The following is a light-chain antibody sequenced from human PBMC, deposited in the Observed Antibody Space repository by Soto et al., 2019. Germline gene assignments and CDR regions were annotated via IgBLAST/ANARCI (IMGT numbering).Light chain of an antibody. CDR1: QSVSSY. Sequence: IVLTQSPATLSLSPGETTTLSCRASQSVSSYLAWYQQKPGQAPRLLIYDASNRATGIPARFSGSGSGTDFTLTISSLEPEDFAVYYCQQRSNWPRGTFGQGTKVDIK. J-gene: IGKJ1*01. V-gene: IGKV3-11*01. CDR2: DAS. CDR3: QQRSNWPRGT.